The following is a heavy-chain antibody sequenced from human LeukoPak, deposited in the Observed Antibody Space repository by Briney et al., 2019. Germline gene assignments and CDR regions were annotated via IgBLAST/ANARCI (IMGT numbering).Heavy chain of an antibody. D-gene: IGHD3-10*01. CDR3: ARESITMVRGVYYYYYYGMDV. J-gene: IGHJ6*02. Sequence: GASVKVSCKASAYTFTDYYVHWLRQAPGQGLEWMGWINPNSGGTNYAQKFQGRVTMTRDTSISTAYMELSRLRSDDTAVYYCARESITMVRGVYYYYYYGMDVWGQGTTVTVSS. CDR1: AYTFTDYY. CDR2: INPNSGGT. V-gene: IGHV1-2*02.